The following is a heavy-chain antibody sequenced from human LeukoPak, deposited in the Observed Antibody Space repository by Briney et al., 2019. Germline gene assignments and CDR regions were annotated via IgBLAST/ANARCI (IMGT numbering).Heavy chain of an antibody. J-gene: IGHJ5*02. CDR3: ARGKTSQNIVTRKTYNWFDP. CDR1: GFTFNTYS. D-gene: IGHD2/OR15-2a*01. V-gene: IGHV3-21*01. CDR2: IDSSSGYM. Sequence: GGSLRLSCAASGFTFNTYSMNWARQAPGKGLEWVSSIDSSSGYMFYADSVKGRFTISRDNAKNSLYLQMKSLRAEDTAVYYCARGKTSQNIVTRKTYNWFDPWGQGTLVTVSS.